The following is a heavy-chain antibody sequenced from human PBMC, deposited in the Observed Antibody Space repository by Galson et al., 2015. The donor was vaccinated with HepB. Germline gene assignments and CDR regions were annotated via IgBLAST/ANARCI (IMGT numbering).Heavy chain of an antibody. CDR3: AKRDRYYFDY. CDR1: GFTFSTYA. V-gene: IGHV3-23*01. Sequence: SLRLSCAASGFTFSTYAMNWVRQAPGKGLEWVSAISGSGGSTYYADSVKGRFTISRDNSKNTLFLQMNSLRAEDTAVYYCAKRDRYYFDYWGQGTLVTVSS. J-gene: IGHJ4*02. CDR2: ISGSGGST.